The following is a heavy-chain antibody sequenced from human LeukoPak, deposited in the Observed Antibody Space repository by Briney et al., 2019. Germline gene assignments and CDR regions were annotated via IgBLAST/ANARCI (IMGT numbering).Heavy chain of an antibody. Sequence: PSETLSLTCTVSGGSISSYYWSWIRQPPGKGLEWIGYTYYSGSTNYNPSLKSRVTISVDTSKNQFSLKLSSVTAADTAVYYCARQLGPRRPGDYWGQGTLVTVSS. D-gene: IGHD6-6*01. CDR3: ARQLGPRRPGDY. CDR2: TYYSGST. V-gene: IGHV4-59*08. J-gene: IGHJ4*02. CDR1: GGSISSYY.